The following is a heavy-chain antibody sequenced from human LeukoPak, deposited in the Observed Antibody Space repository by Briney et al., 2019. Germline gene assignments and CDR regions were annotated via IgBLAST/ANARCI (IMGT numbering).Heavy chain of an antibody. J-gene: IGHJ4*02. Sequence: GESLRLSCAASGFTFSSYGMSWVRQAPGKGLEWVSAISGSGSSTYYADSVKGRFTISRDNSKNTVYLQMNSLRAEDTAVYYCAKGRIAPDYWGQGILVTVSS. CDR2: ISGSGSST. CDR1: GFTFSSYG. V-gene: IGHV3-23*01. D-gene: IGHD6-13*01. CDR3: AKGRIAPDY.